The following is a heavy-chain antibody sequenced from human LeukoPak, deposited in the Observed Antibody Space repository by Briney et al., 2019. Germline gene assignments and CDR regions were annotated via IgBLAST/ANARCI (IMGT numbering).Heavy chain of an antibody. V-gene: IGHV4-31*03. D-gene: IGHD3-22*01. CDR3: ARSSGYSRPYYFDY. CDR1: GGSISSGGYY. J-gene: IGHJ4*02. CDR2: IYYSGST. Sequence: TSQTLSLTCTVSGGSISSGGYYWSWIRQHPGKGLEWIGYIYYSGSTYYNPSLRSRVTISVDTSKNQFSLKLSSVTAADTAVYYCARSSGYSRPYYFDYWGQGTLVTVSS.